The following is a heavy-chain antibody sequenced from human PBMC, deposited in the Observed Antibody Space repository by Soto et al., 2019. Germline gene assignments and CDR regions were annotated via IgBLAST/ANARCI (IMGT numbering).Heavy chain of an antibody. V-gene: IGHV3-15*07. Sequence: EVQLVESGGGLVQPGGSLRLSCAASGFSITNTWMHWVRQAPGKGLEWVGRVKSKADGGTPDYAAPVKGRFTVSRDDSKNTQYLQMNSLKMEDTAVYYCNSYPDFWGGHTPLWGQGTRVTVSS. D-gene: IGHD3-3*01. CDR3: NSYPDFWGGHTPL. CDR1: GFSITNTW. CDR2: VKSKADGGTP. J-gene: IGHJ4*02.